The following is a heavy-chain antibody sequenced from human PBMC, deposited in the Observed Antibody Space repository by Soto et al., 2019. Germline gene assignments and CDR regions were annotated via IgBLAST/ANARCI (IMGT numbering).Heavy chain of an antibody. CDR2: IWYDGSNK. D-gene: IGHD5-18*01. J-gene: IGHJ4*01. V-gene: IGHV3-33*01. CDR1: GFTFTRHG. CDR3: VGYSYGHPGFDY. Sequence: QGHLVQSGGGVVQPGRSLRLSCAASGFTFTRHGMHWVRQAPGKGLEWVAVIWYDGSNKYYADSVKGRFTIPRYNSENMLYLQMNSLRVEDTAVYYCVGYSYGHPGFDYWGQEPWSPSPQ.